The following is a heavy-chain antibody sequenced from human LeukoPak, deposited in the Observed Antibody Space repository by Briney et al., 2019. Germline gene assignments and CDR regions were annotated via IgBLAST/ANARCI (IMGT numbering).Heavy chain of an antibody. CDR1: GYTFTDYY. J-gene: IGHJ4*02. CDR3: ASDSEGFGSSWHYFDY. CDR2: INPNSGGT. Sequence: ASVKVSCKASGYTFTDYYIHWVRQAPGQGLEWMGWINPNSGGTNYTQKFQGRVTMTRDTSISTAYMELSRLRSDDTAMYYCASDSEGFGSSWHYFDYWGQGTLVTVSS. V-gene: IGHV1-2*02. D-gene: IGHD6-13*01.